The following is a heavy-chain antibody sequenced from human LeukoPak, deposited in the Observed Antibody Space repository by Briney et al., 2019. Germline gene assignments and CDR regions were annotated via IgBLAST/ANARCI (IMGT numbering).Heavy chain of an antibody. Sequence: GGSLRLSCAASGFTFSSYGMHWVRQAPGKGLEWVAVIWYDGSNKYCADSVKGRFTISRDNSKNTLYLQMNSLRAEDTAVYYCARPHTYDFWSGYYTYYFDYWGQGTLVTVSS. V-gene: IGHV3-33*01. J-gene: IGHJ4*02. CDR3: ARPHTYDFWSGYYTYYFDY. D-gene: IGHD3-3*01. CDR2: IWYDGSNK. CDR1: GFTFSSYG.